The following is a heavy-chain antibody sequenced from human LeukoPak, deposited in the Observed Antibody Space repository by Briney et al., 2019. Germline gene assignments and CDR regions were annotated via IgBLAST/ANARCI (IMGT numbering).Heavy chain of an antibody. CDR3: ARRQGYGDNARLDY. J-gene: IGHJ4*02. CDR1: GGSISSGSYY. D-gene: IGHD4-17*01. V-gene: IGHV4-39*01. Sequence: SETLSLTCTVSGGSISSGSYYWGWIRQPPGKGLAWIGSIYYSGGAYYNPSLKSRVTISVDTSKNQFSLKLSSVTAADTAVYYCARRQGYGDNARLDYWGQGTLVTVSS. CDR2: IYYSGGA.